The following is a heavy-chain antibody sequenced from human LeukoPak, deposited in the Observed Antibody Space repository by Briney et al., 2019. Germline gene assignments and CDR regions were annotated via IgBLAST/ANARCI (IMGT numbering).Heavy chain of an antibody. V-gene: IGHV4-59*01. CDR3: ARADYGSGTYYFDS. J-gene: IGHJ5*01. CDR1: GGSISSYY. CDR2: IYYSGST. D-gene: IGHD3-10*01. Sequence: SETLSLTCTVPGGSISSYYWTWIRQPPGKGLEWIGYIYYSGSTNFNPSLKSRVTISVDTSKNQFSLKLSSVTAADTAMYYCARADYGSGTYYFDSWGQGTLATVSS.